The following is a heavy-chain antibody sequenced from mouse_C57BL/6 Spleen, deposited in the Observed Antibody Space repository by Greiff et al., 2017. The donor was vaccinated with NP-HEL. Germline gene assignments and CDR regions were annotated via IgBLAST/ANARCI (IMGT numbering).Heavy chain of an antibody. CDR1: GYTFTSYW. CDR2: IHPNSGST. Sequence: QVQLQQSGAELVKPGASVKLSCKASGYTFTSYWMHWVKQRPGQGLEWIGMIHPNSGSTNYNEKFKSKATLTVDKSSSTAYMQLSSLTSEDSAVYYCARPYYYGSSYVGYFDVWGTGTTVTVSS. J-gene: IGHJ1*03. CDR3: ARPYYYGSSYVGYFDV. V-gene: IGHV1-64*01. D-gene: IGHD1-1*01.